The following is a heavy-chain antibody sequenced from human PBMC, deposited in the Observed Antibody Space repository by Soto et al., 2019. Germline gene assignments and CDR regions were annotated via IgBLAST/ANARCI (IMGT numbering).Heavy chain of an antibody. D-gene: IGHD3-10*01. CDR3: ARKWYGELGEGWFDP. J-gene: IGHJ5*02. CDR1: GFIFSDFA. Sequence: LRLSCAASGFIFSDFALHWVRQAPGEGLEWVTLISSDGNNKYYAHSVKGRFTVSRDNSKNTLYLEMDSPRADDTAIYYCARKWYGELGEGWFDPWGQGTLVTVSS. CDR2: ISSDGNNK. V-gene: IGHV3-30-3*01.